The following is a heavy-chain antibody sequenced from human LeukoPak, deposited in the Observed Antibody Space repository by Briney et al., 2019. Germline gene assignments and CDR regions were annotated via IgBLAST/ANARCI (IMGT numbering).Heavy chain of an antibody. CDR2: INPKNGAT. V-gene: IGHV1-2*02. D-gene: IGHD1-26*01. CDR1: GYTFIDYY. CDR3: ASPSYESGTYYYFDY. Sequence: ASVKVSCKASGYTFIDYYMHWVRQAPGQGLEWMGWINPKNGATNYAQKFQGRVTMTRDTSIGTAYMELSRLRSDDTAVYFCASPSYESGTYYYFDYWGQGTWSPSPQ. J-gene: IGHJ4*02.